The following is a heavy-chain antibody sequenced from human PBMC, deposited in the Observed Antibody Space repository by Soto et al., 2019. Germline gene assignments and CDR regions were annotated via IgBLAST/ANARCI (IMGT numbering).Heavy chain of an antibody. CDR1: GFTFSDYY. V-gene: IGHV3-11*06. Sequence: PGGSLRLSCAASGFTFSDYYMNWLRQAPGKGLEWVSYISGTSSDTNYADSVKGRFTISRDNAKNSLYLQMNSLRAEDTAVYYCVRDARVAFVWGLGTLVTVSS. CDR2: ISGTSSDT. CDR3: VRDARVAFV. J-gene: IGHJ4*02. D-gene: IGHD3-3*01.